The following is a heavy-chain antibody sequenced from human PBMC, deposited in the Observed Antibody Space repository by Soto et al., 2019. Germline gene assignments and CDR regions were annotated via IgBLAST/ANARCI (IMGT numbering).Heavy chain of an antibody. D-gene: IGHD1-1*01. Sequence: PGGSLRLSCAASGFTFSSYSMNWVRQAPGKGLEWVSSISSSSSYIYYADSVKGRFTISRDNAKNSLYLQMNSLRAEDTAVYYCARDSGTDYYYYGMDVWGQGTTVTVSS. CDR1: GFTFSSYS. CDR3: ARDSGTDYYYYGMDV. CDR2: ISSSSSYI. V-gene: IGHV3-21*01. J-gene: IGHJ6*02.